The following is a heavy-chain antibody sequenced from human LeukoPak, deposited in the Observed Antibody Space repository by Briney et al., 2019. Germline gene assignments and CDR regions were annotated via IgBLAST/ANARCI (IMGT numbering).Heavy chain of an antibody. V-gene: IGHV1-69*13. CDR1: GGTFSSYA. Sequence: SVKVSCKASGGTFSSYAISWVRQAPGQGLEWMGGIIPIFGTANYAQKFQGRVTITADESTSTAYMEPSSLRSEDTAVYYCASSMVRGVIIEYYYYGMDVWGQGTTVTVSS. CDR2: IIPIFGTA. CDR3: ASSMVRGVIIEYYYYGMDV. D-gene: IGHD3-10*01. J-gene: IGHJ6*02.